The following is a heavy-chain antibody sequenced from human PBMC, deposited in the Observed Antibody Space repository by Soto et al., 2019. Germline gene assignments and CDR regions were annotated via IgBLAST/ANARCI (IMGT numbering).Heavy chain of an antibody. CDR2: TNPNSGNT. CDR3: ARGRGSSGWYGYYYYGMDV. CDR1: GFTSTSND. J-gene: IGHJ6*02. D-gene: IGHD6-19*01. V-gene: IGHV1-8*01. Sequence: SVNGSCKETGFTSTSNDKNWARQATGQGLERMGWTNPNSGNTGYAQKFQGRVTMTRNTSISTAYMELSSLRSEDTAVYYCARGRGSSGWYGYYYYGMDVWGQGTTVTVSS.